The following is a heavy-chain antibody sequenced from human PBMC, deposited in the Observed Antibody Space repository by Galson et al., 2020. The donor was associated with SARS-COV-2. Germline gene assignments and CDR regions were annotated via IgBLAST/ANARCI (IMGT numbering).Heavy chain of an antibody. V-gene: IGHV4-59*01. J-gene: IGHJ4*02. CDR3: ARDEDDYGSGSYLY. D-gene: IGHD3-10*01. Sequence: SETLSLTCTDSGGSISSYYWSWIRQPPGKGLEWIGYIYYSGSTKYNPSLKSRVTISVDTSKNQFSLKLSSVTAADTAVYYCARDEDDYGSGSYLYWGQGTLVTVSS. CDR2: IYYSGST. CDR1: GGSISSYY.